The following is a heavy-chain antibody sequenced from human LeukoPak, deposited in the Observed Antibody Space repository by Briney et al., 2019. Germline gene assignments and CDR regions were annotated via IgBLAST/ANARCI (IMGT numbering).Heavy chain of an antibody. CDR2: IYPGDSDT. J-gene: IGHJ6*02. CDR1: GYSFTSYW. Sequence: GESLKISCKGSGYSFTSYWIGWVRQMPGKGLEWMGIIYPGDSDTRYSPSFQGQVTISADKSISTAYLRWSSLKASDTAMYYCARQSRFLEWSTLYGMDVWGQGTTVTVSS. V-gene: IGHV5-51*01. CDR3: ARQSRFLEWSTLYGMDV. D-gene: IGHD3-3*01.